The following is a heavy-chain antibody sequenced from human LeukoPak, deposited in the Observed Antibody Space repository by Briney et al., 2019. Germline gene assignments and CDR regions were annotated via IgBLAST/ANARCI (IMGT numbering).Heavy chain of an antibody. Sequence: ASVKVSCKASGFTFTSSAIQWVRQARGQRLEWIGWIVVGSGNTNYAHKVQERVTITRDMSTSTAYMELSSLRAEDTAVYYCAADTNYYDSSDYYLGYWGPGTLVTVSS. CDR3: AADTNYYDSSDYYLGY. CDR1: GFTFTSSA. J-gene: IGHJ4*02. V-gene: IGHV1-58*02. D-gene: IGHD3-22*01. CDR2: IVVGSGNT.